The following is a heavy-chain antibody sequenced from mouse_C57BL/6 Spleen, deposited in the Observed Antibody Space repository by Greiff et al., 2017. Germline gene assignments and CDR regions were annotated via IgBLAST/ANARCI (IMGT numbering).Heavy chain of an antibody. Sequence: VQLQQSGAELVRPGASVKLSCTASGFNIKDDYMHWVKQRPEQGLEWIGWIDPENGDTEYASKFQGKATITAYTSSNTAYLQLSSLTSEDTAVYYCTTYGYDFDYWGQGTTLTVSS. CDR3: TTYGYDFDY. CDR1: GFNIKDDY. J-gene: IGHJ2*01. CDR2: IDPENGDT. D-gene: IGHD2-2*01. V-gene: IGHV14-4*01.